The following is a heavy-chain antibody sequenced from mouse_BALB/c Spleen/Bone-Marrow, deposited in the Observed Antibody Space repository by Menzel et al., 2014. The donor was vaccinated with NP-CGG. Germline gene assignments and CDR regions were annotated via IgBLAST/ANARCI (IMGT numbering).Heavy chain of an antibody. V-gene: IGHV1-7*01. CDR3: ALYYRYDTSDY. Sequence: QVQLKDSGAELAKPGASVKMSCKASGYTFTSYWMHWVKQRPGQGLEWIGYINPSTGYTAYNQNFKDKATLTADKSSSTAYMQLSSLTSEDSAVYYCALYYRYDTSDYWGQGTTLTVSS. J-gene: IGHJ2*01. CDR2: INPSTGYT. CDR1: GYTFTSYW. D-gene: IGHD2-14*01.